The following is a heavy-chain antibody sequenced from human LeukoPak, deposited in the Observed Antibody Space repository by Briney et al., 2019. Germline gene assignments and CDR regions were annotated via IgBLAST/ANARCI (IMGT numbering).Heavy chain of an antibody. J-gene: IGHJ4*02. CDR2: IHDSANT. V-gene: IGHV4-59*01. CDR3: ARGRITIFGVVTPHFDH. Sequence: SETLSLTCTVSHGSISSYYWSWIRQPPGKGLEWIAYIHDSANTNYNPSLKSRVTISVDTSKNQFSLKLSSVTAADTAVYYCARGRITIFGVVTPHFDHWGQGNLVTVSS. D-gene: IGHD3-3*01. CDR1: HGSISSYY.